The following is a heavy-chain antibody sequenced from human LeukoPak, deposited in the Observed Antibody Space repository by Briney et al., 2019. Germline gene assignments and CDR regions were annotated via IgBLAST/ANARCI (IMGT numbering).Heavy chain of an antibody. D-gene: IGHD5-18*01. Sequence: GGSLRLSCAASGFTFSSYWMSWVRQAPGKGLECISGFSGSGGSTYYADSVKGRFTISRDNSKNTLYLQMNSLRAEDTALYYCARDRGSYGNNWFDPWGQGTLVTVSS. J-gene: IGHJ5*02. CDR1: GFTFSSYW. CDR2: FSGSGGST. CDR3: ARDRGSYGNNWFDP. V-gene: IGHV3-23*01.